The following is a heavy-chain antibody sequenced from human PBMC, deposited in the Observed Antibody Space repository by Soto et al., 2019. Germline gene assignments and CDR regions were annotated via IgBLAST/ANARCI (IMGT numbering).Heavy chain of an antibody. CDR1: GLTFSSYA. D-gene: IGHD4-4*01. Sequence: GGSLRLSCAASGLTFSSYAMSWVRQAQGKGLEWVAGISGSGGSIYYADSVKGRFTISRDNFKSTLYLQMNSLRAEDTAVYYCAKAQATVSTPRNFDYWGQGTLVTVSS. V-gene: IGHV3-23*01. CDR2: ISGSGGSI. CDR3: AKAQATVSTPRNFDY. J-gene: IGHJ4*02.